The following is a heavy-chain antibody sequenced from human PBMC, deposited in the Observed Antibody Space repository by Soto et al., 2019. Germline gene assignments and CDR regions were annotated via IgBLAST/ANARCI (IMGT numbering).Heavy chain of an antibody. V-gene: IGHV4-59*01. D-gene: IGHD3-3*02. J-gene: IGHJ5*02. CDR3: ARILSQMDP. CDR1: GGSISSYY. CDR2: IYYSGST. Sequence: QVQLQESGPGLVKPSETLSLTCTVSGGSISSYYWSWIRQPPGKGLEWIGYIYYSGSTNYNPSLKRRVTISVDTSKNQFSLKLSSVTAADTAVYYCARILSQMDPWGQGTLVTVSS.